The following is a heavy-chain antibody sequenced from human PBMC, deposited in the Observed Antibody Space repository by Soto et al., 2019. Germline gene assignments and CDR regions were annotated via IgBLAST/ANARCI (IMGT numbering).Heavy chain of an antibody. D-gene: IGHD2-21*01. CDR3: AKDTVAIRSFYFDS. J-gene: IGHJ4*02. CDR2: ISGSGDRT. Sequence: EVQLLVSGGRFVQPGGSLKLSCEASGFTFDNYAMTWVRQAPGKGLEWVSTISGSGDRTYYADSVTGRFTISRDNSKNTLYLQMHSLGVEDTAVYFCAKDTVAIRSFYFDSWAQGTLVTVSS. V-gene: IGHV3-23*01. CDR1: GFTFDNYA.